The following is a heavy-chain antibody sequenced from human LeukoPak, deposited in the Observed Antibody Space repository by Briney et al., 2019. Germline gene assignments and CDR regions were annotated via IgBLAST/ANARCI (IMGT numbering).Heavy chain of an antibody. CDR2: INPNSGGT. V-gene: IGHV1-2*06. Sequence: ASVKVSCKASGYTFTDSYIHWVRQAPGQGLECVGRINPNSGGTNYAQKFQGGVTMTRDTSISTAYMELSSLRYDDTAVYYCVREYCGGDCYPWNWGQGTLVTVSS. CDR1: GYTFTDSY. D-gene: IGHD2-21*02. J-gene: IGHJ4*02. CDR3: VREYCGGDCYPWN.